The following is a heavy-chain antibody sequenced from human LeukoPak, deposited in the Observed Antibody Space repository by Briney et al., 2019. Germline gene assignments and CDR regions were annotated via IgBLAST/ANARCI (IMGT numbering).Heavy chain of an antibody. CDR2: IYTSGST. CDR1: GGSMSSGSHY. V-gene: IGHV4-61*02. CDR3: ARDLCTNGVCYDAFDI. Sequence: SETLSLTCTVSGGSMSSGSHYWSWIRQPAGKGLEWIGRIYTSGSTNYNPSLKSRVTISVDTSKNQFSLKLSSVAAADTAVYYCARDLCTNGVCYDAFDIWGQGTMVNVSS. J-gene: IGHJ3*02. D-gene: IGHD2-8*01.